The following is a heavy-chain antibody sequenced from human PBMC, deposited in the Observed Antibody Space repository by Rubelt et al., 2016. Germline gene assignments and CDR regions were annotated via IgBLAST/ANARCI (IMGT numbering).Heavy chain of an antibody. D-gene: IGHD2/OR15-2a*01. CDR1: GGTFSSYA. Sequence: QVQLVQSGAEVKKPGSSVKVSCKASGGTFSSYAISWVRQAPGQGLEWMGWISANSGNTKYVQKLQGRVTITTYTSTSTAYMELRSLRSDDTAIYYCARDRDYLLDSWGQGTLVTVSS. CDR3: ARDRDYLLDS. CDR2: ISANSGNT. J-gene: IGHJ4*02. V-gene: IGHV1-18*01.